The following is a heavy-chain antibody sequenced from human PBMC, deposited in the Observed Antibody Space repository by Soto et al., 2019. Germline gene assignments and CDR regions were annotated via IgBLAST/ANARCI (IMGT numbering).Heavy chain of an antibody. CDR2: IYFTGRT. Sequence: QVQLQESGPGLVRPSETLSLTCTVAGDSVSSGSHHWNWIRQAPGKGLEWIGSIYFTGRTNQNPSLKSRVTISVDTSKNHLSLNLPSVTAADTAVDYCARDLVAIGGRVYAFDLWGQGTMVTVSS. J-gene: IGHJ3*01. CDR1: GDSVSSGSHH. CDR3: ARDLVAIGGRVYAFDL. V-gene: IGHV4-61*03. D-gene: IGHD2-21*01.